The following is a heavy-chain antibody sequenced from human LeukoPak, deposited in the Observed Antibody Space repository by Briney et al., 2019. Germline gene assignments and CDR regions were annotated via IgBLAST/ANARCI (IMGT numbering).Heavy chain of an antibody. V-gene: IGHV3-23*01. CDR2: IRGSGGST. J-gene: IGHJ4*02. CDR3: IDWGVATILHGY. CDR1: GFTFSSYA. D-gene: IGHD5-12*01. Sequence: SGGSLRLSCAASGFTFSSYAMSWVRQAPGKGLEWVSAIRGSGGSTYYTDSVKGRFTISRDNSKNTLYRQMNSLRAEDTAVYYCIDWGVATILHGYWGQGTLVTVSS.